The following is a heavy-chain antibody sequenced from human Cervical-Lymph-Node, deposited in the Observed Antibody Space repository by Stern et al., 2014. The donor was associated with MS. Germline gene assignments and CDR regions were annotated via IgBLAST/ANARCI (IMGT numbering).Heavy chain of an antibody. V-gene: IGHV1-69*01. Sequence: VQLVESGAEVKKPGSSVKVSCKVSGDTFSSYATNWVRQAPGQGLEWMGGIIPIFGTPNHAKKFQGRVTITADESTNTAYMELSSLRSDDTAVYYCAYEGDGYNYIEYWGQGTLVTVST. J-gene: IGHJ4*02. D-gene: IGHD5-24*01. CDR3: AYEGDGYNYIEY. CDR1: GDTFSSYA. CDR2: IIPIFGTP.